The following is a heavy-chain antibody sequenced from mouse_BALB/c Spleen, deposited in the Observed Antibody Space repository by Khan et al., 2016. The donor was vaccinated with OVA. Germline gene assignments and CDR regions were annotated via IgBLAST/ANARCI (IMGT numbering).Heavy chain of an antibody. CDR2: INPRSGYT. J-gene: IGHJ4*01. CDR3: ARRTTGYTMDY. Sequence: QVQLKQSGAELARPGASVRMSCKASGYTFTSNTMHWVKQRPGQGLEWMGYINPRSGYTNYNQNFKDKATLTADKSSSTAYMQLSSQTSEDSAVYYCARRTTGYTMDYWGQGTSVTVSS. CDR1: GYTFTSNT. V-gene: IGHV1-4*01. D-gene: IGHD2-14*01.